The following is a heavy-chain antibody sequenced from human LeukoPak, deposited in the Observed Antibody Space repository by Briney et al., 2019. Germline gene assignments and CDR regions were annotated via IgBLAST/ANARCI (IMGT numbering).Heavy chain of an antibody. CDR1: GGSISTYY. J-gene: IGHJ4*02. D-gene: IGHD5-12*01. Sequence: NPSETLSLTCTLSGGSISTYYWSWIRQPPGKGLEWIGYIYHSGSTNYNPSLKSRVTISVDTSKNQFSLKLSSVTAADTAVYYCARGGGYASPIGHWGQGALVTVSS. V-gene: IGHV4-59*01. CDR3: ARGGGYASPIGH. CDR2: IYHSGST.